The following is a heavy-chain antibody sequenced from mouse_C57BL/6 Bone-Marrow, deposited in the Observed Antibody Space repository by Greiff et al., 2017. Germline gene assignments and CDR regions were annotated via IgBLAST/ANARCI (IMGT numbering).Heavy chain of an antibody. D-gene: IGHD1-1*01. V-gene: IGHV1-64*01. CDR1: GYTFTSYW. CDR3: AYGSSYHYWYFDV. CDR2: IHPNSGST. J-gene: IGHJ1*03. Sequence: QVQLQQPGAELVKPGASVKLSCKASGYTFTSYWMHWVKQRPGQGLEWIGMIHPNSGSTNYNEKFKSKATLTVDKSSSTAYMQLSSLTSEDSAVYYCAYGSSYHYWYFDVWGTGTTVTVSS.